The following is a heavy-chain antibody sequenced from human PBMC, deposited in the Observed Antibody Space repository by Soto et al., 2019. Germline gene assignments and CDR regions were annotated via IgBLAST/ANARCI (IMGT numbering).Heavy chain of an antibody. CDR3: ARQPGYNSGYDFNWFDP. Sequence: GESLKISCKGSGYSFTSYWIGWVRQMPGKGLEWMGIIYPGDSDTRYSPSFQGQVTISADKSISTAYLQWSSLKASDTAMYYCARQPGYNSGYDFNWFDPWGQGTLVTVSS. CDR1: GYSFTSYW. D-gene: IGHD5-12*01. J-gene: IGHJ5*02. V-gene: IGHV5-51*01. CDR2: IYPGDSDT.